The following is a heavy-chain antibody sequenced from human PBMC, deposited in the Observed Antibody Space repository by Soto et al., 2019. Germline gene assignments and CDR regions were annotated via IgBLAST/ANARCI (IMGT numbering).Heavy chain of an antibody. Sequence: QLQLQESGPGLVKPSETLSLTCTVSGGSITSSGYYWGWIRQPPGKGLEWIGSIYYSGTTYYNPSLKSRVIISVDTSKTQFSLKLSSGTAADAAVYYCARHVRGDSSSSGGWFDPWGQGTLVTVSS. CDR3: ARHVRGDSSSSGGWFDP. CDR1: GGSITSSGYY. CDR2: IYYSGTT. V-gene: IGHV4-39*01. J-gene: IGHJ5*02. D-gene: IGHD6-6*01.